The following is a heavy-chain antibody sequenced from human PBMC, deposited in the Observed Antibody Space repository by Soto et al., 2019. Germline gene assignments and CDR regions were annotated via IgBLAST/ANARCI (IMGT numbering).Heavy chain of an antibody. J-gene: IGHJ5*02. CDR2: INHSGST. D-gene: IGHD2-15*01. V-gene: IGHV4-34*01. CDR3: ARLRIAWFDP. CDR1: GGSFSGYS. Sequence: ETLSRSCTVYGGSFSGYSWSWIRQPPGKGLEWIGEINHSGSTNYNPSLKSRVTISVDTSKNQFSLKLSSVTAADTGVYYCARLRIAWFDPWGQGTLVTVYS.